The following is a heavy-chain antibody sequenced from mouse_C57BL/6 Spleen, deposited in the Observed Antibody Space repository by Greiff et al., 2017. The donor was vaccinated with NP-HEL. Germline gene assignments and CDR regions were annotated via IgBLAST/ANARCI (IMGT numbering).Heavy chain of an antibody. CDR2: ISYDGSN. J-gene: IGHJ2*01. Sequence: DVQLQESGPGLVKPSQSLSLTCSVTGYSITSGYYWNWIRQFPGNKLEWMGYISYDGSNNYNPSLKNRISITRDTSKNQFFLKLNSVTTEDTATYYCAREAGRGFDYWGQGTTLTVSS. CDR3: AREAGRGFDY. CDR1: GYSITSGYY. V-gene: IGHV3-6*01. D-gene: IGHD4-1*01.